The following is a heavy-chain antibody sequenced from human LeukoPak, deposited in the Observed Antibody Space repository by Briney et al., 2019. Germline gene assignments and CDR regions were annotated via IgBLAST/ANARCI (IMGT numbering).Heavy chain of an antibody. Sequence: SETLSLTCAVYGGSFTGHYWSWIRQPPGKGLEWIGEINHSGSTNYNPSLESRVTISVDTSKNHFSLKLSSVTAADTAVYYCASGQYYDLWSGYYVDWGQGTLVTVSA. CDR2: INHSGST. D-gene: IGHD3-3*01. V-gene: IGHV4-34*01. CDR3: ASGQYYDLWSGYYVD. J-gene: IGHJ4*02. CDR1: GGSFTGHY.